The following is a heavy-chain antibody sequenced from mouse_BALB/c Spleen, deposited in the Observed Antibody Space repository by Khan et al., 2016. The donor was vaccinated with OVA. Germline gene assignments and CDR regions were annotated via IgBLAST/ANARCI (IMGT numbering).Heavy chain of an antibody. V-gene: IGHV2-3*01. CDR2: IWGDGST. CDR1: GFTLSNYG. CDR3: VRFVYSGYDRYAMDL. J-gene: IGHJ4*01. D-gene: IGHD2-2*01. Sequence: QGQLKESGPGLVAPSQSLSITCSVSGFTLSNYGVSWIRQPPGKGLEWLGIIWGDGSTNFHLALRSRLSISKDNSKRQVFLKLNSLQTDDTATYSSVRFVYSGYDRYAMDLWGQGTSVTVSS.